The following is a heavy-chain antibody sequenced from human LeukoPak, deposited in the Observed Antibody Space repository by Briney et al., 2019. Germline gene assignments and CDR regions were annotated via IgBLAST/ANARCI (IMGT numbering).Heavy chain of an antibody. CDR1: GFTFSSYA. D-gene: IGHD3-22*01. CDR2: ISGSGGNT. V-gene: IGHV3-23*01. J-gene: IGHJ4*02. Sequence: GGSLRLSCAASGFTFSSYAMSWVRQAPGKGLEWVSAISGSGGNTYYADSVKGRFTISRDNAKNSLYLQMNSLRAEDTAVYYCARDLGFMGGYYPHFDYWGQGTLVTVSS. CDR3: ARDLGFMGGYYPHFDY.